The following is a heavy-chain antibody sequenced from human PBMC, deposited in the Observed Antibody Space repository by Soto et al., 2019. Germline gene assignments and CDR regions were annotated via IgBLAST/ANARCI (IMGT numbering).Heavy chain of an antibody. CDR1: GDSVSSNSVA. D-gene: IGHD2-21*01. Sequence: QTLSLTCSISGDSVSSNSVAWIWIRQSPSRGLECLGSTNYRSKWYYDYASSVKSRITINPDTSKNQFSLQLKSVTPEDTAVYYCARDFILRGAYWPNWFHXWGQGTQVTVSX. CDR3: ARDFILRGAYWPNWFHX. V-gene: IGHV6-1*01. J-gene: IGHJ5*02. CDR2: TNYRSKWYY.